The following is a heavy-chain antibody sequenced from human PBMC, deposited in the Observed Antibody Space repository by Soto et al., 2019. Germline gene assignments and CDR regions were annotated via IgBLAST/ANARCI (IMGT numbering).Heavy chain of an antibody. J-gene: IGHJ6*02. D-gene: IGHD1-26*01. CDR2: LSASGATT. Sequence: EVQLLESGGGLVQPGGSLRLSCAASGFTFSTYAMTWVRQAPGKGLKWVSALSASGATTYHADSVKGRFTISRDNSENTLCLQMNSLRAEDTAVYYCAKGLSGSQCYYYGMDVWGQGTTVTVSS. V-gene: IGHV3-23*01. CDR3: AKGLSGSQCYYYGMDV. CDR1: GFTFSTYA.